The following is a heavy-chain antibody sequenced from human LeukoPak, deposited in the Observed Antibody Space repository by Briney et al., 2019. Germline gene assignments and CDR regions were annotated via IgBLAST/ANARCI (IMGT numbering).Heavy chain of an antibody. Sequence: GASVKVSCKASGGTFSSYAISWVRQATGQGLEWMGGTIPIFGTANYAQKFQGRVTITTDESTSTAYMELSSLRSEDTAVYYCASIGYCSSTSCYENAFDIWGQGTMVTVSS. CDR2: TIPIFGTA. D-gene: IGHD2-2*01. CDR3: ASIGYCSSTSCYENAFDI. J-gene: IGHJ3*02. V-gene: IGHV1-69*05. CDR1: GGTFSSYA.